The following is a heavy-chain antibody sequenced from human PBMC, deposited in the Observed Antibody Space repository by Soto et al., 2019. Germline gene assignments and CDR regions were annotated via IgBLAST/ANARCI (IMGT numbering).Heavy chain of an antibody. V-gene: IGHV1-18*01. Sequence: ALVKFSRKTFGYTFTGYVISWVRRAPGQGLEWMGWISAYNGNTNYAQKLQGRVTMTTDTSTSTAYMELRSLRSDDTAVYYCAREKVGATGLDYWGQGTLVTVSS. D-gene: IGHD1-26*01. CDR3: AREKVGATGLDY. J-gene: IGHJ4*02. CDR1: GYTFTGYV. CDR2: ISAYNGNT.